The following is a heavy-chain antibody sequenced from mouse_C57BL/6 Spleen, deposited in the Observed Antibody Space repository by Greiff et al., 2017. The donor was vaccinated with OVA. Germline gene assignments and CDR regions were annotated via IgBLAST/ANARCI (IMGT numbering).Heavy chain of an antibody. CDR3: ARDYGRTYWYFDV. Sequence: EVKLMESGAELVKPGASVTLSCTASGFNIKDYYMHWVKQRTEQGLELIGRIDPEAGDTKYAPKFQGKANITADTSSNTDYLQLSSLTSEDTAVYYCARDYGRTYWYFDVWGTGTTVTVSS. D-gene: IGHD1-1*01. CDR2: IDPEAGDT. J-gene: IGHJ1*03. V-gene: IGHV14-2*01. CDR1: GFNIKDYY.